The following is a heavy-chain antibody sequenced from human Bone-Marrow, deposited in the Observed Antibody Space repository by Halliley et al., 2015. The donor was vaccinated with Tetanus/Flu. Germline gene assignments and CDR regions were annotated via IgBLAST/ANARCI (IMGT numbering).Heavy chain of an antibody. J-gene: IGHJ2*01. V-gene: IGHV4-59*01. Sequence: LRLSCTVSGGSISSYYWSWVRQPPGKGLEWIGYIYYSGSTNYNPSLKSRVTISVDISKNQFSLKLTSVTAADTAVYYCARDYYNPSGYYGYWCFDLWGRGPLVTVSS. CDR3: ARDYYNPSGYYGYWCFDL. CDR2: IYYSGST. D-gene: IGHD3-22*01. CDR1: GGSISSYY.